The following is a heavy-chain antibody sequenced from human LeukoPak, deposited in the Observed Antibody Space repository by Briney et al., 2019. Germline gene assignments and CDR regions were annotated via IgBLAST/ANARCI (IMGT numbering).Heavy chain of an antibody. V-gene: IGHV3-23*01. J-gene: IGHJ4*02. CDR2: ISGCGGIT. CDR3: ARRAGAYSHPYDY. D-gene: IGHD4/OR15-4a*01. Sequence: GGSLRLSCAASGLTFRNYRVHWVRETPGRGVEWVSGISGCGGITYYADSVRGRFTISRDNSKNTLYLQMNSLRAEDTAVYYCARRAGAYSHPYDYWGQGTLVTVSS. CDR1: GLTFRNYR.